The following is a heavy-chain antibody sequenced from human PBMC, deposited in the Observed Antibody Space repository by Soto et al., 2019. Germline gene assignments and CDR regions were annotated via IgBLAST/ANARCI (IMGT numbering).Heavy chain of an antibody. V-gene: IGHV3-30-3*01. Sequence: GGSLRLSCAASGFTFSSYAMHWVRQAPGKGLEWVAVISYDGSNKYYADSVKGRFTISRDNSKNTLYLQMNSLRAEDTAVYYCARDRRVYYDSSGKDDFDIWGQGTMVTVSS. D-gene: IGHD3-22*01. CDR3: ARDRRVYYDSSGKDDFDI. J-gene: IGHJ3*02. CDR1: GFTFSSYA. CDR2: ISYDGSNK.